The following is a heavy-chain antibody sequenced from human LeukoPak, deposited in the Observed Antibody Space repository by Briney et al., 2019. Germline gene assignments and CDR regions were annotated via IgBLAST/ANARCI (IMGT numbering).Heavy chain of an antibody. CDR3: ARAHYDFWSGYYYQGGYFDY. Sequence: SETLSLTCTVSGGSISSSSYYWGWIRQPPGKGLEWIGSIYYSGSTYYNPSLKSRVTISVDTSKNQSSLKLSSVTAADTAVYYCARAHYDFWSGYYYQGGYFDYWGQGTLVTVSS. D-gene: IGHD3-3*01. CDR1: GGSISSSSYY. V-gene: IGHV4-39*01. CDR2: IYYSGST. J-gene: IGHJ4*02.